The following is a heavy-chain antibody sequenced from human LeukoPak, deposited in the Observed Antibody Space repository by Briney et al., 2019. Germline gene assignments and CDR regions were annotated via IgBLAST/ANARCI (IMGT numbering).Heavy chain of an antibody. CDR2: IWHDGSNK. Sequence: GRSLRLSCAASGFTFSSYGMHWVRQAPGKGLEWVAVIWHDGSNKYYADSVKGRFTISRDNSKNTLYLQMNSLRAEDTAVYYCAKGRERKYYYDSSGYNYFDYWGQGTLVTVSS. CDR3: AKGRERKYYYDSSGYNYFDY. V-gene: IGHV3-33*06. J-gene: IGHJ4*02. D-gene: IGHD3-22*01. CDR1: GFTFSSYG.